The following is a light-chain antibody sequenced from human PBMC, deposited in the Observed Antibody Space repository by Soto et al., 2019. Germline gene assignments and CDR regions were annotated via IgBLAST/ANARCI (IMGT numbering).Light chain of an antibody. CDR2: GAK. J-gene: IGKJ1*01. CDR3: QQYYTYSWT. Sequence: DIQMTQSPSSLSASVGDRVTITCRASQDISSFLGWYQQKPGKAPELLIFGAKTLQSGVPSRFSGSGSGTEFTLTISSLQPDDFATYYCQQYYTYSWTFGQGTKVDI. V-gene: IGKV1-9*01. CDR1: QDISSF.